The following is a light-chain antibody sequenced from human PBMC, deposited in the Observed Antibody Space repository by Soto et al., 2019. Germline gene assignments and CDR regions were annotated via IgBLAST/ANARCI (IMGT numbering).Light chain of an antibody. J-gene: IGLJ2*01. CDR1: KWGDKY. CDR3: QAWDSSTDVV. Sequence: SYELTQPPSVSVSPGQTASITCSGDKWGDKYACWYQQKPGQSPVLVIYQDSKRPSGIPERFSGSNSGNTATLTISGTQAMDEADYCCQAWDSSTDVVFGGGTKVTVL. CDR2: QDS. V-gene: IGLV3-1*01.